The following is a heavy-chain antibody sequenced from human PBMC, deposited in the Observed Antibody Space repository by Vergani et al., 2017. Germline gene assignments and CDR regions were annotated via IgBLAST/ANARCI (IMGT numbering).Heavy chain of an antibody. CDR3: ARAMTTTDY. J-gene: IGHJ4*02. V-gene: IGHV4-38-2*01. Sequence: QVQLQESGPGLVKPSETLSLTCAVSGYSISSGYYWGWIRQPPGKGLEWIGSIYHSGSTYYNPSLKSRVTISVDTSKNQFSLKLSSVTAADTAVYYCARAMTTTDYWGQGTLVTVSS. CDR1: GYSISSGYY. CDR2: IYHSGST. D-gene: IGHD5-24*01.